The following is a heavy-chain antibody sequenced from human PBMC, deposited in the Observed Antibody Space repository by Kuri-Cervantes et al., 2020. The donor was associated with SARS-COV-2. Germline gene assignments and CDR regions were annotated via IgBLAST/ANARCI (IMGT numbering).Heavy chain of an antibody. J-gene: IGHJ3*02. V-gene: IGHV3-30-3*01. CDR3: VGHLLLIDAFDI. Sequence: LSLTCAASGFTFSSYAMHWVRQAPGKGLEWVAVISYDGSNKYYADSVKGRFTISRDNSKNTQYLQMNSLRAEDTAVYYCVGHLLLIDAFDIWGQGTMVTVSS. CDR1: GFTFSSYA. CDR2: ISYDGSNK.